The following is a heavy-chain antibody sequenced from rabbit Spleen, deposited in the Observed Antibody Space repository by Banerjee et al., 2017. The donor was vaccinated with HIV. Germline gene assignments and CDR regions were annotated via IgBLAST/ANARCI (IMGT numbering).Heavy chain of an antibody. CDR2: ICAGISDST. D-gene: IGHD7-1*01. CDR3: AKGAWSTDCMNL. CDR1: GFSFSTYSY. V-gene: IGHV1S40*01. Sequence: QSLEESGGGLVQPEGSLTLTCTASGFSFSTYSYMCWVRQAPGKGLEWIACICAGISDSTYYASWAKGRFTISETSSTSVTLHMTSLTVADTATYFCAKGAWSTDCMNLWGQGTLVTVS. J-gene: IGHJ4*01.